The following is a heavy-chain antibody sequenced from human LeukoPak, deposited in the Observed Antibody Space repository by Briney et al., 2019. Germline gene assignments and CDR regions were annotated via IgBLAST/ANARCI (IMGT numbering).Heavy chain of an antibody. V-gene: IGHV2-5*02. CDR1: GLLLRHGGVG. CDR2: IYWDDDK. J-gene: IGHJ4*02. Sequence: SGPTLVNPTQPLTLLWTFSGLLLRHGGVGVGWIRQPPGKALEWLVLIYWDDDKRYSPSLKSRLTITKETSKNPVVLTMTNMDPADTATYYCAHSQWIKEYFNCWGQGRLVTVSS. CDR3: AHSQWIKEYFNC. D-gene: IGHD5-12*01.